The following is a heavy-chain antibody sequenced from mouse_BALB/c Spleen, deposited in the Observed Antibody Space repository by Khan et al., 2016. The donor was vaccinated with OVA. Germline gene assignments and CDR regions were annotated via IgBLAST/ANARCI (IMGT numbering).Heavy chain of an antibody. CDR3: GRGGAASYRNDGGAMEY. J-gene: IGHJ4*01. D-gene: IGHD2-12*01. Sequence: QIQLVQSGPELKKPGETVRISCKASGYTFTTAGIQWVQKMPGKGLKWIGWINTHSGVPKYAEDFKGRFAFSLEISVSTAYLQITNLKNEDTATYFCGRGGAASYRNDGGAMEYWGQGTSVTVSS. V-gene: IGHV9-4*02. CDR2: INTHSGVP. CDR1: GYTFTTAG.